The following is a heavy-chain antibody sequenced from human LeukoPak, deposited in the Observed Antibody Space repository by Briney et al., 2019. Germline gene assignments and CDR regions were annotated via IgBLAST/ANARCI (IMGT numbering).Heavy chain of an antibody. Sequence: SETLSLTCTVSGDSISSSNYYWGWIRQPPGKGLEWIGSIYSSGRSYYNPSLKSRVTISVDTSKNQLSPRLSSVTAADTAVYYCARLGALLYSGSETSYSLHRTNPYKWFDPWGQGTLVTVSS. J-gene: IGHJ5*02. CDR2: IYSSGRS. V-gene: IGHV4-39*01. CDR3: ARLGALLYSGSETSYSLHRTNPYKWFDP. CDR1: GDSISSSNYY. D-gene: IGHD3-10*01.